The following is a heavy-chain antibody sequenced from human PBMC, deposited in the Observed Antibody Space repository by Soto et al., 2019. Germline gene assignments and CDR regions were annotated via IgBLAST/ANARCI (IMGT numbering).Heavy chain of an antibody. Sequence: GGSLRLSCAASGFTFSTYTMNWVRQSPGKGLEWISSISSGSSYIYYAGSVKGRFTISRDNAKNSLFLQMNSLRADDAAVYYWARDILSGGAYPDSWGQGTKVTVSS. D-gene: IGHD3-10*01. V-gene: IGHV3-21*01. CDR1: GFTFSTYT. CDR3: ARDILSGGAYPDS. CDR2: ISSGSSYI. J-gene: IGHJ5*01.